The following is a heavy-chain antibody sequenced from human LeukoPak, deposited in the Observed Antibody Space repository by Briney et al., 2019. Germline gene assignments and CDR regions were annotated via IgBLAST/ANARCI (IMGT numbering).Heavy chain of an antibody. J-gene: IGHJ1*01. D-gene: IGHD2-2*01. CDR2: ISVNNGGT. V-gene: IGHV1-18*01. CDR1: GYTFTTYS. CDR3: ATATQPRGYFLH. Sequence: EASVTVSCKASGYTFTTYSLAWVRQAPGQSLEWMGWISVNNGGTNYAQSFQDRVTLTRDTSTNTAYLELRSLRSDDTAIIYCATATQPRGYFLHWGQGTPVTVSS.